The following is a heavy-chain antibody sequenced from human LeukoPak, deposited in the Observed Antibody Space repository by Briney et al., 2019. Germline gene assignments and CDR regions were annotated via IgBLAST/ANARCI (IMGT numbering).Heavy chain of an antibody. CDR2: IYYSGST. CDR1: GGSISSSSYY. J-gene: IGHJ6*02. D-gene: IGHD2-2*01. Sequence: SETLSLTCTVSGGSISSSSYYWGWIRQPPGKGLEWIGSIYYSGSTYYNPSLKSRVTISVDTSKNQFSLKLSSVTAADTAVYYCARLPAASYYYGMDVWGQGTTVTVSS. CDR3: ARLPAASYYYGMDV. V-gene: IGHV4-39*01.